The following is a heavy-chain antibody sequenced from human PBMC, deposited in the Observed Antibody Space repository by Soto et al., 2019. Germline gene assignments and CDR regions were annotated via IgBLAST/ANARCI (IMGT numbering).Heavy chain of an antibody. CDR3: AKETYALGNHNDAFDI. CDR1: GFTFSSYA. Sequence: GGSLRLSCAASGFTFSSYAMSWVRQAPGKGLEWVSAISGSGGSTYYADSVKGRFTISRDNSKNTLYLQMNRLRAEDTVVYYFAKETYALGNHNDAFDIWGHGMMVNVS. CDR2: ISGSGGST. J-gene: IGHJ3*02. D-gene: IGHD1-1*01. V-gene: IGHV3-23*01.